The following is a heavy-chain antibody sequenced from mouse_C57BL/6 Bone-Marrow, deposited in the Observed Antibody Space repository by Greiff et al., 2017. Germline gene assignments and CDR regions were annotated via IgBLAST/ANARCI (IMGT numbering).Heavy chain of an antibody. Sequence: EVKLMESGGGLVKPGGSLKLSCAASGFTFSSYAMSWVRQTPEKRLEWVATISDGGSSTYYPDNVKGRFTISRDHAKNNLYLQMSHLKSEDTAMYYCARERNWDEYYFDYWGQGTTLTVSS. CDR1: GFTFSSYA. J-gene: IGHJ2*01. CDR3: ARERNWDEYYFDY. CDR2: ISDGGSST. V-gene: IGHV5-4*01. D-gene: IGHD4-1*01.